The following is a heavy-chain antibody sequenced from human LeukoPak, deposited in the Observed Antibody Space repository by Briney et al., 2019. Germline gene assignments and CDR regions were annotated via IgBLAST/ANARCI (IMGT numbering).Heavy chain of an antibody. CDR1: GFTFTSYA. CDR3: AKDGDIWLGDLNWFDP. J-gene: IGHJ5*02. CDR2: ISGGGGNT. V-gene: IGHV3-23*01. D-gene: IGHD3-10*01. Sequence: GGSLRLSCAASGFTFTSYALSWVRQAPGEGLEWVSTISGGGGNTYYADSVKGRLTISRDISKNMLYLQMNSLRAEDTAVYYCAKDGDIWLGDLNWFDPWGQGTLVTVSS.